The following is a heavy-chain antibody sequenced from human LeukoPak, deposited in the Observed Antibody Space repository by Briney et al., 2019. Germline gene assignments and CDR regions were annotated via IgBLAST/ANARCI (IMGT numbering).Heavy chain of an antibody. Sequence: QPGGSLRLSCAASGFTFSIYAMSWVRQAPGKGLEWVSIISGSAGSTYYADSVKGRFTISRDNSKNTLFLQMNSLRAEDPAVYYCAKQLVGATPDNWGQGTLVTVSS. CDR1: GFTFSIYA. J-gene: IGHJ4*02. D-gene: IGHD1-26*01. CDR3: AKQLVGATPDN. CDR2: ISGSAGST. V-gene: IGHV3-23*01.